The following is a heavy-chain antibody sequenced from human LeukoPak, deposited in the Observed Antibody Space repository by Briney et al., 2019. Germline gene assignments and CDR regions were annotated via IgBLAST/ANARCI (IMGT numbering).Heavy chain of an antibody. V-gene: IGHV4-4*02. CDR1: GGSISSSNW. D-gene: IGHD3-22*01. CDR3: AGDRYYDSSGYYRAFDI. CDR2: IYHSGST. J-gene: IGHJ3*02. Sequence: SETLSLTCAVSGGSISSSNWWSWVRQPPGKGLEWIGEIYHSGSTNYNPSLKSRVTISVDKSKNQFSLKLSSVTAADTAVYYCAGDRYYDSSGYYRAFDIWGQGTMVTVSS.